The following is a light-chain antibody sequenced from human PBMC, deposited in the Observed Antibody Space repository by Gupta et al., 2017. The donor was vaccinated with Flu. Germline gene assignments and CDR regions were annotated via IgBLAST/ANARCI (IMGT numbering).Light chain of an antibody. CDR1: SSDIGAYIY. Sequence: QSALTQPASVSGSPGQSITISCTGTSSDIGAYIYVSWYQQHPGKAPKLVIYEVTRRPSGVSDRFSASKSGNTASQTIPGLQAEDEADYYCTSYAANSKWVFGGGTKLTVL. J-gene: IGLJ2*01. CDR2: EVT. CDR3: TSYAANSKWV. V-gene: IGLV2-14*01.